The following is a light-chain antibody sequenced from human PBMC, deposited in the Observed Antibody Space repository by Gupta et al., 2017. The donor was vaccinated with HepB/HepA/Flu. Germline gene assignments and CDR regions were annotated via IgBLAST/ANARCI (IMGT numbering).Light chain of an antibody. CDR1: SSDVGAYNF. CDR2: DVS. Sequence: QSALTQPRSVSGSPGPSVTISCTGTSSDVGAYNFVSCYQKHPGNAPKLMIHDVSKRPSGVPDRFSCSKSGTTASLTISGLLAEDAAYYYCCSYAGSYTIFGGGTKLTVL. V-gene: IGLV2-11*01. CDR3: CSYAGSYTI. J-gene: IGLJ2*01.